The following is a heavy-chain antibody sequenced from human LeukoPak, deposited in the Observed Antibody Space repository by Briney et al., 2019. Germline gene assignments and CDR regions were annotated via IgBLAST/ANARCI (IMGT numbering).Heavy chain of an antibody. Sequence: GGSLRLSCAVSGFSFSNVYMNWVRQAPGKGLEWVGRIKSITDGGTTAYAASVKGRFTISRDDSKNTLYLQMDGLKTEDTAVYYCIPSGSGNYYGFWGQGTLVTVSS. CDR3: IPSGSGNYYGF. CDR1: GFSFSNVY. D-gene: IGHD3-10*01. V-gene: IGHV3-15*01. CDR2: IKSITDGGTT. J-gene: IGHJ4*02.